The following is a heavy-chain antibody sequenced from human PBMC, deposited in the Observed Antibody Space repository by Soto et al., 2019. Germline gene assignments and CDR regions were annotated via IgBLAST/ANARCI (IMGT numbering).Heavy chain of an antibody. CDR1: GGSISSYY. CDR2: IYYSGST. Sequence: SETLSLTCTVSGGSISSYYWSWIRQPPGKGLEWIGYIYYSGSTNYNPSLKSRVTISVDTSKNQFSLKLSSVTAADTAVYYCASHISGWYFLDYYGMDVWGQGTTVTVSS. CDR3: ASHISGWYFLDYYGMDV. D-gene: IGHD6-19*01. V-gene: IGHV4-59*08. J-gene: IGHJ6*02.